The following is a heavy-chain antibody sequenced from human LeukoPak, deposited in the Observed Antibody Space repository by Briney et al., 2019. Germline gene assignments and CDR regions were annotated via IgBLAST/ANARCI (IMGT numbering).Heavy chain of an antibody. CDR2: IYPGGSDT. Sequence: GESLKISLKGSGNLFTSYLVGWDRPIPGKGLEWMGIIYPGGSDTRHSPYFQGQVSISADKSNSTAYLQCSSLKASDTDMYYCARGQLLYGGNCNAFDIWGQGTMATVSS. V-gene: IGHV5-51*01. J-gene: IGHJ3*02. CDR1: GNLFTSYL. CDR3: ARGQLLYGGNCNAFDI. D-gene: IGHD4-23*01.